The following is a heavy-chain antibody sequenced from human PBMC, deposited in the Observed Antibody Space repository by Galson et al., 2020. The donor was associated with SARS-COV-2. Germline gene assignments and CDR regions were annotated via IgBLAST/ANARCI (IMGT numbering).Heavy chain of an antibody. J-gene: IGHJ5*02. V-gene: IGHV4-30-2*01. D-gene: IGHD3-10*01. Sequence: SQTLSLTCAVSGGSISSGGYSWSWIRQPPGKGLEWIGYIYHSGSTYYNPSLKSRVTISVDRSKNQFSLKLSSVTAADTAVYYCAREIWFGELSDVNWFDPWGQGTLVTVSS. CDR1: GGSISSGGYS. CDR2: IYHSGST. CDR3: AREIWFGELSDVNWFDP.